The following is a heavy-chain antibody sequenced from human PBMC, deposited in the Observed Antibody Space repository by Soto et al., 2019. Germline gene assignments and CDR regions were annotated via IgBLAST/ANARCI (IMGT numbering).Heavy chain of an antibody. CDR1: GDTISTGGYP. V-gene: IGHV4-30-2*05. J-gene: IGHJ5*02. Sequence: SETMSHTCDVSGDTISTGGYPWAWNRQPPGKGLEWIGYIYYSGSTYYNPSLKSRVTISVDTSKNQSSLKLSSVTAADTAVYYCARDGELYCSGGSCYSAVPFDPWGQGTLVTVSS. CDR3: ARDGELYCSGGSCYSAVPFDP. CDR2: IYYSGST. D-gene: IGHD2-15*01.